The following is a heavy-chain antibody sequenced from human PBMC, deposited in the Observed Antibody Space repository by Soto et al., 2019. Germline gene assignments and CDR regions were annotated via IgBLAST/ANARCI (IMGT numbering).Heavy chain of an antibody. CDR2: IHSGGDT. CDR3: ARGGMSLFDH. Sequence: EMQLVESGGGLVQPGGSLRVSCAASGFSVTSNFMSWVRQAPGGGLEWVSTIHSGGDTYYADSVRDRFTISRDNAENTLSLQMNSLRGDDKAVYYCARGGMSLFDHWGQGTLVTVSS. CDR1: GFSVTSNF. J-gene: IGHJ4*02. D-gene: IGHD5-12*01. V-gene: IGHV3-66*01.